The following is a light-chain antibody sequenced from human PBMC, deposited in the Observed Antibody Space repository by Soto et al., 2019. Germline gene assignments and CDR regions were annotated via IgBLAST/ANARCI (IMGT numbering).Light chain of an antibody. CDR2: KAS. V-gene: IGKV1-5*03. CDR1: HSISSW. Sequence: DIQMTQSPSTLSASVGDRVTITCRASHSISSWLAWYQQKPGKAPKLLIYKASSLEIGVPSRFSGSGSGTEFTLTLSSLQPDDFATYYCQQYNSYPWPFGQGTKVEIK. CDR3: QQYNSYPWP. J-gene: IGKJ1*01.